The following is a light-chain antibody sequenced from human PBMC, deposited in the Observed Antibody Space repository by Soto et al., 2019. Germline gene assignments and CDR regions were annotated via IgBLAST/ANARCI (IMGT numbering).Light chain of an antibody. CDR2: DVS. CDR3: SSYTSSSTHV. Sequence: QSVLTQPASVSGSPGQSITISCTGTSSDVGGYNFVSWYQQHPGKAPKLMIHDVSNRPSGVSNRFSGSKSGNTASLTISGLQAEDEADYYCSSYTSSSTHVFGTGTKVTDL. CDR1: SSDVGGYNF. J-gene: IGLJ1*01. V-gene: IGLV2-14*01.